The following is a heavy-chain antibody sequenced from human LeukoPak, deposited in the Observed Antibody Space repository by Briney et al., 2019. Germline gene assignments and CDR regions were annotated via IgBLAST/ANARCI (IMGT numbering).Heavy chain of an antibody. CDR3: ARVARTVTTAGPHYYYYYGMDV. CDR2: IYTSGST. Sequence: SETLSLTCTVSGGSISSYYWSWIRQPAGKGLEWIGRIYTSGSTNYNPSLKSRVTMSVDTSKNQFSPKLSSVTAADTAVYYCARVARTVTTAGPHYYYYYGMDVWGQGTTVTVSS. CDR1: GGSISSYY. J-gene: IGHJ6*02. V-gene: IGHV4-4*07. D-gene: IGHD4-17*01.